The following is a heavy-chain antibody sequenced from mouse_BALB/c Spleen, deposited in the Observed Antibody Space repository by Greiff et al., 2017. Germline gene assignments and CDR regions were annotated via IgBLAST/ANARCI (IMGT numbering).Heavy chain of an antibody. CDR1: GFTFNTYA. CDR3: VRHDLYYYGSSPAWFAY. Sequence: EVKLVESGGGLVQPKGSLKLSCAASGFTFNTYAMNWVRQAPGKGLEWVARIRSKSNNYATYYADSVKDRFTISRDDSQSMLYLQMNNLKTEDTAMYYCVRHDLYYYGSSPAWFAYWGQGTLVTVSA. CDR2: IRSKSNNYAT. D-gene: IGHD1-1*01. J-gene: IGHJ3*01. V-gene: IGHV10-1*02.